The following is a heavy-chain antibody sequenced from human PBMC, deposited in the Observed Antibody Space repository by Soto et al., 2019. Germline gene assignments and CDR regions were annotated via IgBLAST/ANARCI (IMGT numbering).Heavy chain of an antibody. CDR1: GGSIISYY. Sequence: PSETLSLTCTVSGGSIISYYWSWIRQPPGKGLEWIGYIYYGGSTNYNPSLKSRVTISVDTSKNQFSLKLSSVTAADTAVYYCARRYGGNFDYWGQGTLVTVSS. J-gene: IGHJ4*02. CDR3: ARRYGGNFDY. CDR2: IYYGGST. D-gene: IGHD3-16*01. V-gene: IGHV4-59*01.